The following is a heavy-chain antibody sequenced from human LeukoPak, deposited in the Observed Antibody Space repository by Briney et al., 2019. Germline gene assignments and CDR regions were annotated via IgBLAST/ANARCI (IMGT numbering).Heavy chain of an antibody. Sequence: PGGSLRLSCAASGFTFSSYAMSWVRQAPGKGLEWVSAISGSGGSTYYADSVKGRFTISGDNSKNTLYLQMNSLRAEDTAVYYCAKGYDFWSGPMPVDVWGKGTTVTVSS. D-gene: IGHD3-3*01. CDR1: GFTFSSYA. V-gene: IGHV3-23*01. CDR2: ISGSGGST. CDR3: AKGYDFWSGPMPVDV. J-gene: IGHJ6*04.